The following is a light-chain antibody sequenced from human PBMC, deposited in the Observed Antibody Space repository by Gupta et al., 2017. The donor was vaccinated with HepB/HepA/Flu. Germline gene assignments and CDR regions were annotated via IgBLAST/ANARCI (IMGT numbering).Light chain of an antibody. CDR3: QQYNNWRS. V-gene: IGKV3-15*01. CDR1: QSVSSN. CDR2: GAS. Sequence: EIVMTQSPATLSVSPGESATLSCRASQSVSSNLAWYQQKPGQAPRLLIYGASTSATGITARFSGSGSGAEFTLTISSLQSEDFAVYYCQQYNNWRSFGQGTKLEIK. J-gene: IGKJ2*04.